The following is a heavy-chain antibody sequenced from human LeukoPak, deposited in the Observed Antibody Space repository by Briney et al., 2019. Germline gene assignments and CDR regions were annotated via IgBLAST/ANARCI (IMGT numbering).Heavy chain of an antibody. CDR2: VHNDGTTT. V-gene: IGHV3-74*01. J-gene: IGHJ3*02. D-gene: IGHD2-8*02. CDR1: GFTFTSYW. CDR3: ARGGVGSFDI. Sequence: QPGGSLRLSCAASGFTFTSYWIHWVRQAPGKGLVWVSRVHNDGTTTGYADSVKGRFAISRDNAKNTVYLQMNSLRAEDTAVYYCARGGVGSFDIWGQGTMVTVSS.